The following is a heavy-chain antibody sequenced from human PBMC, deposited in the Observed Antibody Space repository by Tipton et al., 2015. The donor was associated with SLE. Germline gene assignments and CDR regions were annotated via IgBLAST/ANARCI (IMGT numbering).Heavy chain of an antibody. V-gene: IGHV3-23*01. CDR3: ASFLYSSGWYSG. J-gene: IGHJ4*02. CDR1: GFTFSSYS. D-gene: IGHD6-19*01. CDR2: ISGSGGST. Sequence: SLRLSCAASGFTFSSYSMNWVRQAPGKGLEWVSAISGSGGSTYYADPVKGRFTISRDNSKNTLYLQMNSLRAEDTAVYYCASFLYSSGWYSGWGQGTLVTVSS.